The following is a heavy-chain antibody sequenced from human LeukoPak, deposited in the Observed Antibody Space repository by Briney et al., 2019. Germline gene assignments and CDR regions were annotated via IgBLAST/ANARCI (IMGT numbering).Heavy chain of an antibody. Sequence: ASVKVSCKASGYTFTGYYMHWVRQAPGQGLEWMGWINPNSGNTGYAQKFQGRVTMTRNTSISTAYMELSSLRSEDTAVYYCARGSITMVRGVIPYWGQGTLVTVSS. V-gene: IGHV1-8*02. D-gene: IGHD3-10*01. CDR2: INPNSGNT. CDR1: GYTFTGYY. J-gene: IGHJ4*02. CDR3: ARGSITMVRGVIPY.